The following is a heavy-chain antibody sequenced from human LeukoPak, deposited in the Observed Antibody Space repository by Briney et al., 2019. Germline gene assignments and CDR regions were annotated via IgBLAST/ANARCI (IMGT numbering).Heavy chain of an antibody. V-gene: IGHV3-30*18. Sequence: GGSLRLSCAASGFTSNNYGMHWVRQAPGKGLEWVAVISYDGRNKHYPDSVKGRFTISRDISTDTLWLQMDSLRTEDTAVYYCAKGPLRGTAAAIDYWGQGTLVTVSS. J-gene: IGHJ4*02. CDR1: GFTSNNYG. CDR3: AKGPLRGTAAAIDY. D-gene: IGHD2-2*01. CDR2: ISYDGRNK.